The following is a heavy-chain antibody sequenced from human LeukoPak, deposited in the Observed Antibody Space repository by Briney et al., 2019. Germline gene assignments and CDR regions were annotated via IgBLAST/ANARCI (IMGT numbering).Heavy chain of an antibody. CDR3: ARARYGGNPPEDY. CDR2: IRTNTGIP. V-gene: IGHV7-4-1*02. D-gene: IGHD4-23*01. CDR1: GYTFSNYA. Sequence: GASVKVSCKASGYTFSNYAINWLRQAPGQGPEWMGWIRTNTGIPTYAQGSTGRFVFSLDTSTTTAYLQINALEPDDSAVYYCARARYGGNPPEDYWGQGTLVAVSS. J-gene: IGHJ4*02.